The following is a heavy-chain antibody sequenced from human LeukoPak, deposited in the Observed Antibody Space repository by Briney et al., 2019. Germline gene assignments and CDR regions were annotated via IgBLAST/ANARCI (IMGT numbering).Heavy chain of an antibody. CDR3: ARGGYGDYEYFDY. J-gene: IGHJ4*02. CDR1: GGSISSYY. CDR2: IYYSGST. V-gene: IGHV4-59*12. D-gene: IGHD4-17*01. Sequence: SETLSLTCTVSGGSISSYYWSWIRQPPGKGLEWIGYIYYSGSTNYNPSLKSRVTISVDTSKNQFSLKLSSVTAADTAVYYCARGGYGDYEYFDYWGQGTLVTVSS.